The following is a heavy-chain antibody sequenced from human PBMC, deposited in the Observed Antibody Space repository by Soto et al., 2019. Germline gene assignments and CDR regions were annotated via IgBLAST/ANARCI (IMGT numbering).Heavy chain of an antibody. D-gene: IGHD3-10*01. CDR3: ARAPRGWDNILFFDY. V-gene: IGHV3-49*03. J-gene: IGHJ4*02. CDR2: IKSKTYGGTT. CDR1: GFTFGYFS. Sequence: GALGLRCTPSGFTFGYFSRGLFRQAPGKGLEWVGFIKSKTYGGTTEYAASVRGRFTISRDDSKSIAYLQMNSLETEDTAVFYCARAPRGWDNILFFDYWGQGALVTVS.